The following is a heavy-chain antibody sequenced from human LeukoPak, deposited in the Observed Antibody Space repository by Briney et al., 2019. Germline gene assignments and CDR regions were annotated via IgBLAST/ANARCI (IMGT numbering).Heavy chain of an antibody. D-gene: IGHD2-2*01. CDR3: ARVIVVVPASEDYDYYYGMDV. CDR1: GFSFSSYT. Sequence: GGSLRDSCAASGFSFSSYTTNWVRQAPGKGLEWVSSISSSSSYIYYADSVKGRFTISRDNAKNSLYLQMNSLRAEDTAVYYCARVIVVVPASEDYDYYYGMDVSGHGNTVTVSS. V-gene: IGHV3-21*01. CDR2: ISSSSSYI. J-gene: IGHJ6*02.